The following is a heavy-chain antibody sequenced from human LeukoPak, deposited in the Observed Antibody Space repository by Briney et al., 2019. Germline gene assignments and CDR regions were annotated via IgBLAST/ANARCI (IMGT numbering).Heavy chain of an antibody. Sequence: SETLSLICAVYGGSFSGYYWSWIRQPPGKGLEWIGEINHSGSTNYNPSLKSRVTISVDTSKNQFSLKLRSVTAADTAVYYCARGLSAIVHWGQGTLVTVSS. CDR3: ARGLSAIVH. D-gene: IGHD2-21*02. CDR1: GGSFSGYY. J-gene: IGHJ4*02. V-gene: IGHV4-34*01. CDR2: INHSGST.